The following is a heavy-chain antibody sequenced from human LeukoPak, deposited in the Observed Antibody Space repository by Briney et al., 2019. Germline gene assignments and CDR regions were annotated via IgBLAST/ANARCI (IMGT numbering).Heavy chain of an antibody. CDR3: ARGVLRYFDWSGGPIDY. CDR1: GFTFSSYS. V-gene: IGHV3-21*01. J-gene: IGHJ4*02. Sequence: GGSLRLSCAASGFTFSSYSMNWVRQAPGKGLEWVSSISSSSSYIYYADSVKGRFTISRDNAKNSLYLQMNSLRAEDTAVYYCARGVLRYFDWSGGPIDYWGQGTLVTVSS. D-gene: IGHD3-9*01. CDR2: ISSSSSYI.